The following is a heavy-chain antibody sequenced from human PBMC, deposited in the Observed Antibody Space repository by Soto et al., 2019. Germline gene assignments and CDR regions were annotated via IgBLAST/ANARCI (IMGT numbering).Heavy chain of an antibody. D-gene: IGHD6-13*01. CDR1: GFTFSSYG. Sequence: QVQLVESGGGVVQPGRSLRLSCAASGFTFSSYGMHWVRQAPGKGLEWVGVIWYDGSNKYYADSVKGRFTIARDNSKNTLYLQMNSLRAEDTAVYYCARDQLYSSSWSDYWGQGTLVTVSS. CDR2: IWYDGSNK. CDR3: ARDQLYSSSWSDY. V-gene: IGHV3-33*01. J-gene: IGHJ4*02.